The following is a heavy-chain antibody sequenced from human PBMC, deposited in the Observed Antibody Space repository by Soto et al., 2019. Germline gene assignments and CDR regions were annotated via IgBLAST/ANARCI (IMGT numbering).Heavy chain of an antibody. V-gene: IGHV4-30-2*01. CDR1: GGSITSGNSYS. Sequence: QLQLQESGSGLVKPSQTLSLTRTVSGGSITSGNSYSWSWIRQPPGKGLEWIGSISRSGSTSYNPSLKGRVTMSVDKSKNQFSLKLSSVTAADTAVYYCARAVAPYLGTWFDPWGQGTLVIVSS. D-gene: IGHD3-16*01. CDR2: ISRSGST. J-gene: IGHJ5*02. CDR3: ARAVAPYLGTWFDP.